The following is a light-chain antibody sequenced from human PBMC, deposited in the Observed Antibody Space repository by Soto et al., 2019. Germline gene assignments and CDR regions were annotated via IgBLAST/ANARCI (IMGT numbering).Light chain of an antibody. V-gene: IGKV2-28*01. CDR3: METLQTPRMYT. Sequence: DIVMTQSPLSLSVTPGEPASISCRSSQSLLQSNGYNYLDWYLQKPGQSPQLLIYLGSSRASGVPDRISGSGSGTDFTLRISRVEADDVGVYYCMETLQTPRMYTCGQGTKV. J-gene: IGKJ2*01. CDR1: QSLLQSNGYNY. CDR2: LGS.